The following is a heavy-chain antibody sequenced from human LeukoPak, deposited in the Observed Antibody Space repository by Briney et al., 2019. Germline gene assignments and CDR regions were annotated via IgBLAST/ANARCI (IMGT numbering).Heavy chain of an antibody. V-gene: IGHV1-2*04. CDR1: GYTFTGYY. CDR3: ARDLAYGDYTPGY. Sequence: ASVKVSCKASGYTFTGYYMHWVRQAPGQGLEWMGWINPNSGGTNYAQKFQGWVTMTRDTSISTAYMELSRLRSDDTAVYYCARDLAYGDYTPGYWGQGTLVTVSS. J-gene: IGHJ4*02. D-gene: IGHD4-17*01. CDR2: INPNSGGT.